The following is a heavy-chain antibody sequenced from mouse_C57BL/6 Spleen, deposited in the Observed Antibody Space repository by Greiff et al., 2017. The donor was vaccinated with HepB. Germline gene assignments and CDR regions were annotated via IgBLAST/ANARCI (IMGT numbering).Heavy chain of an antibody. V-gene: IGHV2-6-1*01. CDR3: ARHNYGYDGSFDY. Sequence: QVQLKESGPGLVAPSQSLSITCTVSGFSLTSYGVHWVRQPPGKGLEWLVVIWSDGSTTYNSALKSRLSISKDNSKSQVFLKMNSLQTDDTAMYYCARHNYGYDGSFDYWGQGTTLTVSS. CDR1: GFSLTSYG. J-gene: IGHJ2*01. D-gene: IGHD2-2*01. CDR2: IWSDGST.